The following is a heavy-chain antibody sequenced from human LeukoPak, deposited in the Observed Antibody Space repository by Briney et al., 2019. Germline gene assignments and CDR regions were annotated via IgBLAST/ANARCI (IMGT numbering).Heavy chain of an antibody. CDR1: GDSISIYY. V-gene: IGHV4-59*04. Sequence: SETLSLTCSVSGDSISIYYWTWIRQPPGKGLEWIGYIYYSGSIYYNPSLKSRVTMSVDTSKNQFSLKLSSVTAVDTAVYYCARTTGEDAFDIWGQGTMVTVSS. CDR3: ARTTGEDAFDI. J-gene: IGHJ3*02. D-gene: IGHD7-27*01. CDR2: IYYSGSI.